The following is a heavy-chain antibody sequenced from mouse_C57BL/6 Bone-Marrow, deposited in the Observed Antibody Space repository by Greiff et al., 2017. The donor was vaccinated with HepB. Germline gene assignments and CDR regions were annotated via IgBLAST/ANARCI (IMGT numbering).Heavy chain of an antibody. J-gene: IGHJ3*01. CDR1: GFTFSDAW. CDR3: TRSTWLRREAWFAY. Sequence: EVKLQQSGGGLVQPGGSMKLSCAASGFTFSDAWMDWVRQSPEKGLEWVAEIRNKANNHATYYAESVKGRFTISRDDSKSSVDLQMNSLRAEDTGIYYCTRSTWLRREAWFAYWGQGTLVTVSA. CDR2: IRNKANNHAT. D-gene: IGHD2-2*01. V-gene: IGHV6-6*01.